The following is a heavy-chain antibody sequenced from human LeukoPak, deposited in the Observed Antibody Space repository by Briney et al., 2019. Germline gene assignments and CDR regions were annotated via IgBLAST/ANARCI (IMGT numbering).Heavy chain of an antibody. J-gene: IGHJ4*02. V-gene: IGHV1-18*01. D-gene: IGHD6-19*01. CDR1: GYTFTSYG. CDR3: ARDIGLKTGRVSSGWPFDY. Sequence: GASVKVSCKASGYTFTSYGISWVRQAPGQGLEWMGWISAYNGNTNYAQKLQGRVTMTTDTSTSTAYMELRSLRSDDTAVYYCARDIGLKTGRVSSGWPFDYWGQGTLVTVSS. CDR2: ISAYNGNT.